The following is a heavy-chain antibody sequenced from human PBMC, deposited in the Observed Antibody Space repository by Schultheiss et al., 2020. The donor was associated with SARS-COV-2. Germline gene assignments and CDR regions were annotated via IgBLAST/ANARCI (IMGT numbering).Heavy chain of an antibody. CDR2: IYYSGST. CDR1: GGSISSGGYY. Sequence: SETLSLTCTVSGGSISSGGYYWSWIRQHPGKGLEWIGYIYYSGSTYYNPSLKSRVTISVDTSKNQFSLKLSSVTAADTAVYYCATPRRGPYYDSSGYYSYYFDYWGQGTLVTVSS. J-gene: IGHJ4*02. CDR3: ATPRRGPYYDSSGYYSYYFDY. D-gene: IGHD3-22*01. V-gene: IGHV4-31*03.